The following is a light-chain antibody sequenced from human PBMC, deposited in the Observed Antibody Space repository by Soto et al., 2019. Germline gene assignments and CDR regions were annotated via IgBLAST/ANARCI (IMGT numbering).Light chain of an antibody. CDR2: EVS. CDR3: SSYTSSRAYV. J-gene: IGLJ1*01. V-gene: IGLV2-14*01. CDR1: SSDVGGYNY. Sequence: SVLTQPASVSGSPGQSITISCTGTSSDVGGYNYVSWYQQQSGKAPKLMIHEVSNRPSGVSTRFSGSKSGNTASLTISGLQAEDEADYYCSSYTSSRAYVFGIGTKVTVL.